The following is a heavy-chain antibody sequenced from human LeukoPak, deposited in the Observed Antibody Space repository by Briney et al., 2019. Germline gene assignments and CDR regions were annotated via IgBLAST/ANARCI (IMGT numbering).Heavy chain of an antibody. CDR3: AKLSSYSSPSY. Sequence: LSGGSLRLSCAASGFTFTTYAMSWVRQAPGKGLEWVSAVSGTGGSTYYANSVKGRFTISRDNSKNTVYLQMNSLRVEDTAVYYCAKLSSYSSPSYWGQGTLVSVSS. CDR2: VSGTGGST. J-gene: IGHJ4*02. D-gene: IGHD6-6*01. CDR1: GFTFTTYA. V-gene: IGHV3-23*01.